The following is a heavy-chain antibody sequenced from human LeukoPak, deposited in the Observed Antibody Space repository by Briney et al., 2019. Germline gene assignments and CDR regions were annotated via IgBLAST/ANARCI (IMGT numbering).Heavy chain of an antibody. D-gene: IGHD2-15*01. CDR2: ISGSGGST. CDR3: ATRPIVVVVAATALDY. CDR1: GFTFSSYA. V-gene: IGHV3-23*01. Sequence: GGSLRLSCAASGFTFSSYAMSWVRQAPGKGLEWVSAISGSGGSTYYADSVKGRFTISRDNSKNTLYLQMNSLRAEDTAVYCCATRPIVVVVAATALDYWGQGTLVTVSS. J-gene: IGHJ4*02.